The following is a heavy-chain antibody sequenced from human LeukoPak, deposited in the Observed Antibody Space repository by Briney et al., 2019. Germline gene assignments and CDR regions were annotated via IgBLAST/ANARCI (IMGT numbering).Heavy chain of an antibody. J-gene: IGHJ4*02. V-gene: IGHV4-30-4*01. CDR2: IFYSEST. Sequence: SQTLSLTCTVSGGSISSGDYYWSWIRQPPGKGLEWIGYIFYSESTYYSPSLKSRVTMSVDTSKNQFSLKLSSVTAADTAVYYCARTTVPTSMHFDYWGQGTLVTVSS. CDR3: ARTTVPTSMHFDY. D-gene: IGHD4-17*01. CDR1: GGSISSGDYY.